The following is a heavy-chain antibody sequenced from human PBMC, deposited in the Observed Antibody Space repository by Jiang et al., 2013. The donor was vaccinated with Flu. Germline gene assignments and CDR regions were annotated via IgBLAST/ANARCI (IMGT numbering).Heavy chain of an antibody. CDR3: AAGYYFDY. V-gene: IGHV4-34*01. Sequence: GSGLVKPSETLSLTCAVYGGSFSGYYWGWVRQPPGKGLEWIGEISHRGTTKYKSSLKSRVTISINTSKNQFSLKLSSVTAADTAVYYCAAGYYFDYWGQGTLATVSS. D-gene: IGHD1-1*01. CDR1: GGSFSGYY. CDR2: ISHRGTT. J-gene: IGHJ4*02.